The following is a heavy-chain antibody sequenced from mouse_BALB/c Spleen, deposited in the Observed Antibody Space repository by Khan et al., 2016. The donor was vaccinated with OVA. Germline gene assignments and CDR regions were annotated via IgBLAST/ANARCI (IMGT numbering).Heavy chain of an antibody. CDR1: GYTFTNYG. CDR3: SRPPYFSYAMDY. D-gene: IGHD2-10*01. V-gene: IGHV9-3-1*01. J-gene: IGHJ4*01. Sequence: QIQLVQSGPELKKPGETVKISCKASGYTFTNYGMNWVKQSPGKGLKWMGWKNTYTGEPTYADDFKGRFAFSLETSARTAYLQINNLKNEDTATYFCSRPPYFSYAMDYWGQGTSVTVSS. CDR2: KNTYTGEP.